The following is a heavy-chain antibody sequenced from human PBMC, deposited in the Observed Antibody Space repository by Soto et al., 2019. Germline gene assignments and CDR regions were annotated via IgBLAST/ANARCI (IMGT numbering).Heavy chain of an antibody. CDR3: ARLVVVAPVANV. Sequence: ETLSLTCSVSGGSINYNSYHWGWIRQPPGQGLEWIGSIFYTGTTFYNPSLESRVTMSVDTSKNSFSLHLTSVTAADTAVYFCARLVVVAPVANVWGQGTLVTVSS. D-gene: IGHD2-2*01. CDR1: GGSINYNSYH. J-gene: IGHJ4*02. CDR2: IFYTGTT. V-gene: IGHV4-39*02.